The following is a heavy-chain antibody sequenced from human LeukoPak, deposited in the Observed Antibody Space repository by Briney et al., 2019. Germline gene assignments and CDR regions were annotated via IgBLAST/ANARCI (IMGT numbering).Heavy chain of an antibody. CDR1: GFTFSSYW. CDR2: IKKDGSER. Sequence: PGGSLRLSCAASGFTFSSYWMNWVRQAPGKGLEWVATIKKDGSERYYVDSVKGRFTISRDNTKKSLYLQMNTLRAEDTAVYHCARDLAGPPQEAFDIWGQGTMVTVSS. CDR3: ARDLAGPPQEAFDI. J-gene: IGHJ3*02. V-gene: IGHV3-7*01.